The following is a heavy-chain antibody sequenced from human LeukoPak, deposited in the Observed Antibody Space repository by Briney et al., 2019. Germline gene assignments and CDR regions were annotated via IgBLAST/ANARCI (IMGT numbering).Heavy chain of an antibody. CDR2: IYNDGRT. J-gene: IGHJ4*02. V-gene: IGHV3-53*04. D-gene: IGHD1-26*01. CDR3: QWELLDN. CDR1: GFTVRSNY. Sequence: GGSLRLSCAASGFTVRSNYMSWVRQAPGKGLEWVSFIYNDGRTYYADSVKGRFTISRHNSKNMLYLQMNSLRPEDTAVYYCQWELLDNWGQGTLVIVSS.